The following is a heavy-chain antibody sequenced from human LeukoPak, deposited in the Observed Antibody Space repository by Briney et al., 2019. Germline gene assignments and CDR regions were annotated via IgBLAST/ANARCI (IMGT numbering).Heavy chain of an antibody. CDR2: IYSGGST. Sequence: RGSLRLSCAASGFTVSSNYMSWVRQAPGKGLEWVSVIYSGGSTYYADSVKGRFTISRDNSKNTLYLQMNSLRAEDTAVYYCARVPYYDILTGYGAFDIWGQGTMVTVSS. J-gene: IGHJ3*02. V-gene: IGHV3-66*01. CDR3: ARVPYYDILTGYGAFDI. CDR1: GFTVSSNY. D-gene: IGHD3-9*01.